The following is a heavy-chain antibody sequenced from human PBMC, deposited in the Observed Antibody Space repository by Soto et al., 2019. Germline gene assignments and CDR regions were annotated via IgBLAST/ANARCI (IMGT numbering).Heavy chain of an antibody. Sequence: ASVKVSCKASGGTFSSYAISWVRQAPGQGLEWMGGIIPIFGTANYAQKFQGRVTITADESTSTAYMELSSLRSEDTAVYYCARSFEYSSSYHYYYYGMDVWGQETTVTVSS. CDR1: GGTFSSYA. D-gene: IGHD6-6*01. CDR3: ARSFEYSSSYHYYYYGMDV. V-gene: IGHV1-69*13. CDR2: IIPIFGTA. J-gene: IGHJ6*02.